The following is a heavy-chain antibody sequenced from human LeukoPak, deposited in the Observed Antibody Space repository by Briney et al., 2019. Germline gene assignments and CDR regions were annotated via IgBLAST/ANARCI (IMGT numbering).Heavy chain of an antibody. J-gene: IGHJ4*02. CDR3: AKKGGSKLWFLGSTYDY. CDR1: GFTLSTYW. D-gene: IGHD3-16*02. Sequence: PGGSLRLSCAASGFTLSTYWMHWVRQAPGKGLVWVARINPDGSTTTYADSVKGRFTISRDHSKNTLYLQMNSLRAEDTAVYYCAKKGGSKLWFLGSTYDYWGQGTLVTVSS. V-gene: IGHV3-74*01. CDR2: INPDGSTT.